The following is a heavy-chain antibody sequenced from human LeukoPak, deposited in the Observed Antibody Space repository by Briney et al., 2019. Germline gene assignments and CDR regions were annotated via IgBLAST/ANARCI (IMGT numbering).Heavy chain of an antibody. J-gene: IGHJ6*02. Sequence: GGSLRLSCAASGFTFSSHAMSWVRQAPGKGLEWVSTLSSSGGNTYYADSVKGRFTISRDNAKNSLYLQMSNLRAEDTAVYFCARGGGLDVWGQGATVTVSS. V-gene: IGHV3-23*01. CDR2: LSSSGGNT. CDR3: ARGGGLDV. CDR1: GFTFSSHA. D-gene: IGHD3-16*01.